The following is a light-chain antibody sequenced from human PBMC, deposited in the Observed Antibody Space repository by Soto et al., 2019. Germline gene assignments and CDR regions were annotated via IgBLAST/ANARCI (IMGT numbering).Light chain of an antibody. CDR1: NIYFGTYNL. J-gene: IGLJ1*01. CDR2: EAT. CDR3: CSYAGSSTFV. Sequence: QSALTQPASVSGSPGQSITISCTGTNIYFGTYNLVSWYQHHPGKAPKLLIYEATKRPPGVSDRFSGSKSGNTASLTISGLQAEDGADFYCCSYAGSSTFVFGTGTKVTVL. V-gene: IGLV2-23*01.